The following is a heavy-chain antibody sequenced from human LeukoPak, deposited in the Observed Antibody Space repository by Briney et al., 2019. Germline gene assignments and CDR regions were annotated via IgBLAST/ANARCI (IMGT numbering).Heavy chain of an antibody. Sequence: GASVKVSCKASGYTFTSYGISWVRQAPGQGLEWMGWISAYNGNTNYAQKLQGRVTMTTDTSTSTAYMELRSLRSDDTAVYYCARITRGYSYGLTFDYWGQGTLVTVSS. J-gene: IGHJ4*02. CDR1: GYTFTSYG. D-gene: IGHD5-18*01. CDR3: ARITRGYSYGLTFDY. V-gene: IGHV1-18*01. CDR2: ISAYNGNT.